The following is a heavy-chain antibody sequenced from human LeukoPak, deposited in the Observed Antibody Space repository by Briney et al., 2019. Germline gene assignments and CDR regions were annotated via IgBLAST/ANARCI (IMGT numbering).Heavy chain of an antibody. CDR3: ARVSQNYYGSGNYYQYFDY. Sequence: ASVKVSCKASGYTFTSYGISWVRQAPGQGLEWMGWISAYNGNTNYAQKLQGRVTMTTDTSTSTAYMELRSLRSDDTAVYYCARVSQNYYGSGNYYQYFDYWGQGTLVTVSS. CDR2: ISAYNGNT. CDR1: GYTFTSYG. V-gene: IGHV1-18*01. J-gene: IGHJ4*02. D-gene: IGHD3-10*01.